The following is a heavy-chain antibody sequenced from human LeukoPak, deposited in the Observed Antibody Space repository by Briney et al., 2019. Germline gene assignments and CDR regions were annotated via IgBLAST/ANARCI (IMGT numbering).Heavy chain of an antibody. D-gene: IGHD3-22*01. CDR1: GFTFSSYE. V-gene: IGHV3-48*03. CDR3: ARGARYYYDSSGYYPFDY. CDR2: ISSSGSTI. J-gene: IGHJ4*02. Sequence: GGSLRLSCAASGFTFSSYEMNWVRQAPGKGLEWVSYISSSGSTIYYADSVKGRFTISRDNAKNSLYLQMNSLGAEDTAVYYCARGARYYYDSSGYYPFDYWGQGTLVTVSS.